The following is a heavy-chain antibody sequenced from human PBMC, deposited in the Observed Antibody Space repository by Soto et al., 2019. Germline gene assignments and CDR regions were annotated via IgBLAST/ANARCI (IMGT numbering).Heavy chain of an antibody. D-gene: IGHD6-6*01. CDR3: AKDEEARPFDY. CDR1: GLTFSSYG. V-gene: IGHV3-30*18. Sequence: GGSLRLSCAASGLTFSSYGMHWVRQAPGKGLEWVAVISYDGSNKYYADSVKGRFTISRDNSKNTLYLQMNSLRAEDTAVYYCAKDEEARPFDYWGQGTLVTVSS. J-gene: IGHJ4*02. CDR2: ISYDGSNK.